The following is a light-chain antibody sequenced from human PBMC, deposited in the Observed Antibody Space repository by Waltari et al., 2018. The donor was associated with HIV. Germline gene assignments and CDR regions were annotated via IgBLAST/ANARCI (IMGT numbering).Light chain of an antibody. CDR2: LGS. CDR1: QSLLHRNGYNY. V-gene: IGKV2-28*01. CDR3: MQALQRIT. J-gene: IGKJ5*01. Sequence: DIVMTQSPPSLPVPPGGPASIPCRSSQSLLHRNGYNYLDWYLQKPGQSPQLLIYLGSNRASGVPDRFSGSGSGTDFTLKISRVEAEDVGVYYCMQALQRITFGQGTRLEIK.